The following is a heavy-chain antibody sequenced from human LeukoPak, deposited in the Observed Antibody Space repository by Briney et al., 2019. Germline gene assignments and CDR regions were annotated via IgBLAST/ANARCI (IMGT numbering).Heavy chain of an antibody. CDR3: ASDIGD. CDR1: GFTLSTYW. D-gene: IGHD3-10*01. CDR2: INGDGSIT. J-gene: IGHJ4*02. Sequence: GRSLRLSCAASGFTLSTYWMHWVRQAPGKGLVWVSRINGDGSITTYADSVKGRFTISRDDAKNTLYLQMNSLRAEDTAVYYCASDIGDWGQGTLVTVSS. V-gene: IGHV3-74*01.